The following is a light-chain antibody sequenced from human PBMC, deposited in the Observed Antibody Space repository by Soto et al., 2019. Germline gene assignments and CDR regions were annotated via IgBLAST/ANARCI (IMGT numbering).Light chain of an antibody. CDR3: LQHNSYPSIT. CDR2: AAS. Sequence: IHIILSSSTLSASVRDGVTLTWWASQGIRNDLGWYQQKPGKAPKRLIYAASSLQSGVPSRLSGSGSGTEFTLTISSLQPEDFATYYCLQHNSYPSITFGQGTRLEIK. V-gene: IGKV1-17*01. J-gene: IGKJ5*01. CDR1: QGIRND.